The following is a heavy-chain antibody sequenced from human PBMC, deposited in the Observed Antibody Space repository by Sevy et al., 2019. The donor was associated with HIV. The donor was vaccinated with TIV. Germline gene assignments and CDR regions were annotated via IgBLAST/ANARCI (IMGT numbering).Heavy chain of an antibody. D-gene: IGHD3-22*01. CDR1: GFTFSSYD. CDR2: IGTAGDT. Sequence: GGSLRLSCAASGFTFSSYDMHWVRQATGKGLEWVSAIGTAGDTYYPGSVKGRFTISRENAKNSLYLKMNSLRAGDTAVYYCARNYYDSSGPYYYYYYGMDVWGQGTTVTVSS. V-gene: IGHV3-13*01. CDR3: ARNYYDSSGPYYYYYYGMDV. J-gene: IGHJ6*02.